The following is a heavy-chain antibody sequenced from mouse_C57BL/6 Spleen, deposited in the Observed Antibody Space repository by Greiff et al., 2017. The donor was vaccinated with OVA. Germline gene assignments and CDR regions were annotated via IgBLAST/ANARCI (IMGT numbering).Heavy chain of an antibody. CDR2: INPNNGGT. CDR1: GYTFTDYY. V-gene: IGHV1-26*01. Sequence: VQLQQSGPELVKPGASVKISCKASGYTFTDYYMNWVKQSHGKSLEWIGDINPNNGGTSYNQKFKGKATLTVDKSSSTAYMELRSLTSEDSAVYYCARRGYGSEDYWGQGTTLTVSS. J-gene: IGHJ2*01. D-gene: IGHD1-1*01. CDR3: ARRGYGSEDY.